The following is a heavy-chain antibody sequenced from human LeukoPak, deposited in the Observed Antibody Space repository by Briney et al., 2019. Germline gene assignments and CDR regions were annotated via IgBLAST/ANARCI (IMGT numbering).Heavy chain of an antibody. V-gene: IGHV4-59*12. CDR3: ARARRDSVGELNYFDY. CDR1: GGSISSYY. J-gene: IGHJ4*02. Sequence: SETLSLTCTVSGGSISSYYWSWIRQPPGKGLEWIGYIYYSGSTNYNPSLKSRVTMSVDKSKNQFSLKLSSVTAADTAVYYCARARRDSVGELNYFDYWGQGTLLTVSS. CDR2: IYYSGST. D-gene: IGHD1-7*01.